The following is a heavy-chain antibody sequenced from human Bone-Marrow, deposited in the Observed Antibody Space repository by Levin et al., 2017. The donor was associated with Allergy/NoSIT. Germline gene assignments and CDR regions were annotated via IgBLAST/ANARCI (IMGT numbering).Heavy chain of an antibody. CDR2: IHHSETT. Sequence: RTSETLSLTCAVSGASISNSNWWTWVRQSPGKGLEWIGEIHHSETTHNNPSLESRVTISIDKSKNHVSLRLSSVTAADTAVYFCAKFSPRSPQLLYGVWDYWGQGILVIVSS. J-gene: IGHJ4*02. CDR1: GASISNSNW. D-gene: IGHD3-10*02. CDR3: AKFSPRSPQLLYGVWDY. V-gene: IGHV4/OR15-8*02.